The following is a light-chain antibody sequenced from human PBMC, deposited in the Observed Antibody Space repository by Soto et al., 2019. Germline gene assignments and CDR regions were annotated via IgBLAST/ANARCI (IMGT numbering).Light chain of an antibody. Sequence: DIPMTQSPSSLSASVGDRVTIACRASQGISNYLAWYQQKPGKVPKLLIYAASTLQSGVPSRFSGSGSGTDFTLTIISLQPEDVAVYYCQKYNSALGTFGQGTKVEIK. CDR1: QGISNY. CDR3: QKYNSALGT. CDR2: AAS. J-gene: IGKJ1*01. V-gene: IGKV1-27*01.